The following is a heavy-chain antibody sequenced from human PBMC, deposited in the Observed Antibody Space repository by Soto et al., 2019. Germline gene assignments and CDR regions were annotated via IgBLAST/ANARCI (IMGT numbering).Heavy chain of an antibody. Sequence: EVQMLESGGGLVQPGGSLRLSCAASGFTFSSYAMRWVRQAPVKGLEWVSAISGSGDSTYYADSVKGRCTIARDNSKNALDLQMNSLRAEDTAVYYCASRGSGSYYDYWGQGTLVTVSS. V-gene: IGHV3-23*01. CDR2: ISGSGDST. CDR1: GFTFSSYA. CDR3: ASRGSGSYYDY. D-gene: IGHD1-26*01. J-gene: IGHJ4*02.